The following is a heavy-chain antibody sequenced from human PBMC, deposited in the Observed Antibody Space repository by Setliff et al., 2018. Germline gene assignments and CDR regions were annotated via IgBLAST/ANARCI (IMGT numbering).Heavy chain of an antibody. D-gene: IGHD3-22*01. Sequence: PSETLSLTCTVSGGSISSYYWSWIRQPPGKGLEWIGYVSYGGSTKYNPSLESRVTISLDAPKNQFSLKLTSVTAADTAVYYCARTGTTYYYSCMDVWGKGTTVTVSS. CDR2: VSYGGST. CDR3: ARTGTTYYYSCMDV. J-gene: IGHJ6*03. CDR1: GGSISSYY. V-gene: IGHV4-59*08.